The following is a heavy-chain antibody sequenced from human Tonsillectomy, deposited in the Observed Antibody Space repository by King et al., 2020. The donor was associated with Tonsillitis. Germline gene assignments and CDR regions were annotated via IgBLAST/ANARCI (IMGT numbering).Heavy chain of an antibody. D-gene: IGHD3-10*01. CDR1: GFTFSSYD. CDR3: AKSVLGYYFVS. CDR2: IYSGGSST. Sequence: VQLVESGGGLVQPGGSLRLSCAASGFTFSSYDMSWVRQAPGKGLEWVSGIYSGGSSTYYADSVKGRFTISRNNSKNTLYLQMNSLRAEDTAVYYCAKSVLGYYFVSCGQGAPVTASP. J-gene: IGHJ4*02. V-gene: IGHV3-23*03.